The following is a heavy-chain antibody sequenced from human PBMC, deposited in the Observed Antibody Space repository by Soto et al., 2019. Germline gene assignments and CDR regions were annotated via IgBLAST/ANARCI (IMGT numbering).Heavy chain of an antibody. CDR1: GFTFSSYA. V-gene: IGHV3-30-3*01. CDR2: ISYDGSNK. D-gene: IGHD4-17*01. CDR3: ASLYGDQRSPFYYYNGMDV. Sequence: QVQLVESGGGVVQPGRSLRLSCAASGFTFSSYAMHWVRQAPGKGLEWVAVISYDGSNKYYADSVKGRFTISRDNSKNTLYLQMNSLRAEDTAVYYCASLYGDQRSPFYYYNGMDVWGQGTTVTVSS. J-gene: IGHJ6*02.